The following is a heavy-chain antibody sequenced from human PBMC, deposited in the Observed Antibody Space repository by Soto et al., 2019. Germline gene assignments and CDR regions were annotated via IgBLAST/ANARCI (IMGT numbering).Heavy chain of an antibody. CDR1: GGSISSGDYY. J-gene: IGHJ5*02. V-gene: IGHV4-30-4*01. CDR3: ARELPYYYGSGSYLPRPNWFDP. Sequence: SETLSLTCTVSGGSISSGDYYWSWIRQPPGKGLEWIGYIYYSGSTYYNPSLKSRVTISVDTSKNQFSLNLSSVTAADTAVYYCARELPYYYGSGSYLPRPNWFDPWGQGTLVTVSS. CDR2: IYYSGST. D-gene: IGHD3-10*01.